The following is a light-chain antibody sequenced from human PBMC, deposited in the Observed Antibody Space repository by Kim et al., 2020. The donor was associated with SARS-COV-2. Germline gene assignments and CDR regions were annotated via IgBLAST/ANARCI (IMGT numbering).Light chain of an antibody. CDR1: KLGDKY. V-gene: IGLV3-1*01. Sequence: SYELTQPPSVSVSPGQTASITCSGDKLGDKYACWYQQKPGQSPVLVIYQDTKRPSGIPERFSGSNSGNTATLTISGTHAMDEADYYCQAWDSNTYVIFGG. CDR2: QDT. J-gene: IGLJ2*01. CDR3: QAWDSNTYVI.